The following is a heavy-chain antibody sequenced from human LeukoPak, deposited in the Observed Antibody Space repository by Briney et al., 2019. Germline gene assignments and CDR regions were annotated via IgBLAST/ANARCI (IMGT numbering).Heavy chain of an antibody. Sequence: ASVKVSCNASGYTFTGYYMHWVRQATGQWLEGMGWINPNSGCTNSAQKFQGRVTISRDTSISTAYMELSRLRPDDTAVYYCARLGGSYSGDFDYWGQGTLVTVSS. V-gene: IGHV1-2*02. CDR3: ARLGGSYSGDFDY. J-gene: IGHJ4*02. CDR2: INPNSGCT. D-gene: IGHD1-26*01. CDR1: GYTFTGYY.